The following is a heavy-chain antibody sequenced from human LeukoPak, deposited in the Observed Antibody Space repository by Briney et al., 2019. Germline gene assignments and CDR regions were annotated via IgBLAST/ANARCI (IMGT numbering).Heavy chain of an antibody. CDR3: AAAIVVVPAAIGNGMDV. J-gene: IGHJ6*02. Sequence: ASVTVSCNVSGYTRTELSMHWLRHAPGKGLEWMGGFDPEDGETIYAQKFQGRVTMTEDTSTDTAYMELSSLRSEDTAVYYCAAAIVVVPAAIGNGMDVWGQGTTVTVSS. V-gene: IGHV1-24*01. CDR1: GYTRTELS. D-gene: IGHD2-2*01. CDR2: FDPEDGET.